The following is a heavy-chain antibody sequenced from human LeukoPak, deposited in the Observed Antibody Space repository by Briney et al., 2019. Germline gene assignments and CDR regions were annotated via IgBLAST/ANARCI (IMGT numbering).Heavy chain of an antibody. CDR1: GGSFSGYY. V-gene: IGHV4-34*01. CDR3: ARVLGYDYVWGSYRYDWFDP. J-gene: IGHJ5*02. CDR2: INHSGST. Sequence: SETLSLTCAVYGGSFSGYYWSWIRQPPGKGLEWIGEINHSGSTHYNPSLKSRVTISVDTSKNQFSLKLSSVTAADTAVYYCARVLGYDYVWGSYRYDWFDPWGQGTLVTVSS. D-gene: IGHD3-16*02.